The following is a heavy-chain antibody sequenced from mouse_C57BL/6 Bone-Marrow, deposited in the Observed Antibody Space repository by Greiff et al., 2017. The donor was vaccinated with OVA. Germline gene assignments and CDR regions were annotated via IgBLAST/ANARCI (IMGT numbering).Heavy chain of an antibody. CDR1: GFTFSSYA. V-gene: IGHV5-9-1*02. Sequence: EVQVVESGEGLVKPGGSLKLSCAASGFTFSSYAMSWVRQTPEKRLEWVAYISSGGDYIYYADTVKGRFTISRDNARNTLYLQMSSLKSEDTAMYYCTRAPYSNDFAWFAYWGQGTLVTVSA. J-gene: IGHJ3*01. D-gene: IGHD2-12*01. CDR3: TRAPYSNDFAWFAY. CDR2: ISSGGDYI.